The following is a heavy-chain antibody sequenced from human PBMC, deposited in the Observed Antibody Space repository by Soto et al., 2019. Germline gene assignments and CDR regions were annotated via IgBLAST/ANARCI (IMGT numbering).Heavy chain of an antibody. CDR1: GGTFSSFA. D-gene: IGHD2-15*01. CDR3: TKRYCSGGSCYSGDYYYGMDV. V-gene: IGHV1-69*06. J-gene: IGHJ6*02. CDR2: IIPIFGTA. Sequence: SVKVSCKASGGTFSSFAISWVRQAPGQGLEWRGGIIPIFGTANYAQKFQSRVTITADKSTSTAYMELSSLRSEDTAVYYCTKRYCSGGSCYSGDYYYGMDVWGQGTTVTVSS.